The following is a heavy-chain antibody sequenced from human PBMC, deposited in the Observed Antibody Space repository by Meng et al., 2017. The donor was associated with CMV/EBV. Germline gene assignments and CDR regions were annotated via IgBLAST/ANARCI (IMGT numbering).Heavy chain of an antibody. V-gene: IGHV1-2*02. CDR2: IYPNSGGT. D-gene: IGHD1-1*01. CDR3: VRDHNWGPDY. J-gene: IGHJ4*02. CDR1: GYRFSDHY. Sequence: QVQLVQPGAEEKSPGASVKVSCQTSGYRFSDHYMHWVRQAPGQGLEWMGWIYPNSGGTHYAQKFQDRVTMTRDTSISTVFMELSRLTSDDTAVYYCVRDHNWGPDYWGQGTLVTVSS.